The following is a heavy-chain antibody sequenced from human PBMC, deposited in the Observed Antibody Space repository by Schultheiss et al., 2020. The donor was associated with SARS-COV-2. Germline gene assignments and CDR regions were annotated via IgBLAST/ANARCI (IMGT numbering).Heavy chain of an antibody. CDR1: GGSISSSSYY. Sequence: SQTLSLTCTVSGGSISSSSYYWGWIRQPPGKGLEWIGEINHSGSTNYNPSLKSRVTISVDTSKNQFSLKLSSVTAADTAVYYCARSPPKSYCSGGSCSYYYYYYGMDVWGQGTTVTVSS. J-gene: IGHJ6*02. CDR3: ARSPPKSYCSGGSCSYYYYYYGMDV. CDR2: INHSGST. V-gene: IGHV4-39*07. D-gene: IGHD2-15*01.